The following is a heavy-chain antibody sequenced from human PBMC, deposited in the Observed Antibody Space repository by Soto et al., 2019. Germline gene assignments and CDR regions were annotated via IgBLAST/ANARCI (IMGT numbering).Heavy chain of an antibody. V-gene: IGHV1-18*01. CDR1: GYTFTSYG. CDR3: ARDLPPEDY. CDR2: IRAYNGNK. J-gene: IGHJ4*02. Sequence: QVQLVQSGAEVKKPGASVKVSCKASGYTFTSYGISWVRQAPGQGLEWMGWIRAYNGNKNYAQKLQGIVTMTTDTSTSTADMELRRIRCDATTMDFGARDLPPEDYWGQGTLVTVSS.